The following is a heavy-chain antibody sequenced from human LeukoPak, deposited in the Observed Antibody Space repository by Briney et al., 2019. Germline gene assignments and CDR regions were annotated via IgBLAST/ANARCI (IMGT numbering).Heavy chain of an antibody. CDR1: GFTFSGSA. V-gene: IGHV3-73*01. D-gene: IGHD2-2*01. CDR2: IRSKANSYAT. Sequence: GGSLGLSCAASGFTFSGSAMHWVRQASGKGLEWVGRIRSKANSYATAYAASVKGRFTISRDDSKNTAYLQMNSLKTEDTAVYYCTSLYCSSTSCSPSYGMDVWGKGTTVTVSS. CDR3: TSLYCSSTSCSPSYGMDV. J-gene: IGHJ6*04.